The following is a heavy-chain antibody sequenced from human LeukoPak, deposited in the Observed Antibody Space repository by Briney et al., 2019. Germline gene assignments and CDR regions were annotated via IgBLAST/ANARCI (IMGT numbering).Heavy chain of an antibody. V-gene: IGHV3-21*01. CDR3: ASGVDDAFDI. D-gene: IGHD2-8*01. CDR1: GFTFSSYS. J-gene: IGHJ3*02. Sequence: GGSLRLSCAASGFTFSSYSMNWVRQAPGKGVEWVSSISSSSSYIYYADSVKGRFTISRDNAKNSLYLQMNSLRAEDTAVYYCASGVDDAFDIWGQWTMVTVSS. CDR2: ISSSSSYI.